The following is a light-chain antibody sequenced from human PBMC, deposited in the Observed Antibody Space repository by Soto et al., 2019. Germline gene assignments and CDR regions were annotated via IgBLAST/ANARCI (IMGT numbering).Light chain of an antibody. CDR3: ISYKTDDTFV. Sequence: QSVLTQPASVSGSPGQSITISCAGTRGDNGASNSVSWYQHLPGRSPTLIIYEATNRPSGVSERFSGSKAGDTASLTISGLQADDEAEYFCISYKTDDTFVFGSGTKVTVL. V-gene: IGLV2-14*01. CDR1: RGDNGASNS. CDR2: EAT. J-gene: IGLJ1*01.